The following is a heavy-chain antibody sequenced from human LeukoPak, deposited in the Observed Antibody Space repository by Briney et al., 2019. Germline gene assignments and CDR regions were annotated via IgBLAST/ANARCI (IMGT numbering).Heavy chain of an antibody. CDR2: ITSRSNYI. J-gene: IGHJ6*03. V-gene: IGHV3-21*01. CDR1: GFTFSAYS. CDR3: TGGLIAIESDNNFYHYMDV. D-gene: IGHD2-21*01. Sequence: GGSLRLSCSASGFTFSAYSMNWVRQAPGKGLEWVSSITSRSNYIYYADSVKGRFTISRDNAMNSVFLQMNSLRAEDSAVYYCTGGLIAIESDNNFYHYMDVWGKGTTVTVSS.